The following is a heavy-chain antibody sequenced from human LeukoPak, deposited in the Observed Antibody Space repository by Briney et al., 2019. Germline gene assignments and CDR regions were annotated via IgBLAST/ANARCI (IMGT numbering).Heavy chain of an antibody. V-gene: IGHV1-24*01. J-gene: IGHJ4*02. CDR3: TTDLDY. Sequence: ASVKVSGKASGYTLNELAIHWVRQAPGKGLQWMGGFDPEDGETIYAQKFRGRLTMTEDTSTDTAFMELSSLTSDDTAVYYCTTDLDYWGQGSLVTVSS. CDR2: FDPEDGET. CDR1: GYTLNELA.